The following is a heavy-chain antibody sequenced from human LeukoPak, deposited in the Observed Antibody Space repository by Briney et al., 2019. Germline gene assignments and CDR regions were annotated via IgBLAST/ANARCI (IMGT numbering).Heavy chain of an antibody. CDR3: ARGRGRRMVLHY. J-gene: IGHJ4*02. V-gene: IGHV4-34*01. Sequence: PSETLSLTCAVYGGSFSGYYWSWIRQPPGKGLEWIGEINHSGSSNYNPSLKSRVTISVDTSKNQFSLKLSSVTAADTAVYYCARGRGRRMVLHYWGQGTLVTVSS. CDR2: INHSGSS. CDR1: GGSFSGYY. D-gene: IGHD3-16*01.